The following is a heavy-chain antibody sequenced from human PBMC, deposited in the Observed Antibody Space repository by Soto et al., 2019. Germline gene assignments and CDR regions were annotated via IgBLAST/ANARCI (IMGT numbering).Heavy chain of an antibody. CDR3: ATYVCCDREGCHWHVAS. D-gene: IGHD3-16*01. J-gene: IGHJ4*02. Sequence: EVHLLESGGGLAQPGGSLTLSCAASGFTFSSYGMNWVRQAPGKGLEWVSAISGDGASIYYADSVKGRFPITRDNSKSQLSLQMDTLSADDTAVYYCATYVCCDREGCHWHVASWGQGTLVSVSS. CDR1: GFTFSSYG. V-gene: IGHV3-23*01. CDR2: ISGDGASI.